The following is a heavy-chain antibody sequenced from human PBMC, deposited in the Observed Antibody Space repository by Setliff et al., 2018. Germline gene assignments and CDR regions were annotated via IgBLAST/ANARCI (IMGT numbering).Heavy chain of an antibody. D-gene: IGHD3-3*01. Sequence: PSETLSFTCAVYGGSFSGYYWSWIRQPPGKGLEWIGEINHSGSTNYNPSLKSRVTISEDTSRSQFSLKLTSVTTADTAVYYCALSDHYPFYYDYWGLGTLVTVSS. CDR2: INHSGST. J-gene: IGHJ4*02. CDR1: GGSFSGYY. V-gene: IGHV4-34*01. CDR3: ALSDHYPFYYDY.